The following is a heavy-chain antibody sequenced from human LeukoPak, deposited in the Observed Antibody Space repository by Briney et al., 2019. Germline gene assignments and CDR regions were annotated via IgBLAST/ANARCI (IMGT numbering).Heavy chain of an antibody. CDR1: GYTFTSYG. Sequence: ASVKVSCKASGYTFTSYGISWVRQAPGQGLEWMGWISAYNGNTNYAQKLQGRVTMTTDTSTSTAYMELRSLRSDDTAVYYCARVTISMGGLHWFDPWGQGTLVTVSS. V-gene: IGHV1-18*01. D-gene: IGHD3-16*01. CDR3: ARVTISMGGLHWFDP. CDR2: ISAYNGNT. J-gene: IGHJ5*02.